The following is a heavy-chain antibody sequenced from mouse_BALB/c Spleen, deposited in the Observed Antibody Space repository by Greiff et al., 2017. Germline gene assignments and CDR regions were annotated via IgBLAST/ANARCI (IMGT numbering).Heavy chain of an antibody. J-gene: IGHJ1*01. CDR3: ARAPTGTGYFDV. CDR2: INSNGGST. CDR1: VFTFSSYG. V-gene: IGHV5-6-3*01. Sequence: EVKLMESGGGLVQPGGSLKLSCAASVFTFSSYGMSWVRQTPDKRLELVATINSNGGSTYYPDSVKDRFTISRDNAKNTLYLQMSSLKSEDTAMYYCARAPTGTGYFDVWGAGTTVTVSS. D-gene: IGHD4-1*02.